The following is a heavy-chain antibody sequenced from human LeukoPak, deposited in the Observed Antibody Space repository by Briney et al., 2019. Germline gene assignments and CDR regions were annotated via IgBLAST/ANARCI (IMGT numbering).Heavy chain of an antibody. V-gene: IGHV4-34*01. CDR1: GGSFSGYY. J-gene: IGHJ4*02. Sequence: RPSETLSLTCAVYGGSFSGYYWSWIRQPPGKGLEWIGEINHSGSTNYNPSLKSRVTISVDTSKNQFSLKLSSVTAADTAVYYCARHTVRDYWGQGTLVTVSS. CDR3: ARHTVRDY. D-gene: IGHD3-10*01. CDR2: INHSGST.